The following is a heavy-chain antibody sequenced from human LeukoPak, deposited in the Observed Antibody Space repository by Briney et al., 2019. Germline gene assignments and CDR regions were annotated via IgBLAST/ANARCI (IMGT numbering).Heavy chain of an antibody. J-gene: IGHJ3*02. Sequence: GGSLRPSCAASGFTVSSNYMSWVRQAPGKGLEWVSVIYSGGSTYYADSVKGRFTISRDNSKNTLYLQMNSLRAEDTAVYYCARDTYYYDSSGYPPLHDAFDIWGQGTMVTVSS. CDR2: IYSGGST. D-gene: IGHD3-22*01. V-gene: IGHV3-53*01. CDR1: GFTVSSNY. CDR3: ARDTYYYDSSGYPPLHDAFDI.